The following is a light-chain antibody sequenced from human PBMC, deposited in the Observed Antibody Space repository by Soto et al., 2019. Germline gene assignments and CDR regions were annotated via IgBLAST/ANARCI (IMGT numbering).Light chain of an antibody. Sequence: QSALTQPPSVSGAPGQRVTISCTGSRSNIGAGYDVHWYQQLPGTAPRLLIYTNTYRPSGVPDRFSGSKSGTSASLAISGRQAEDEADYYCQSYDSRLRAWVFGTGTKLTV. V-gene: IGLV1-40*01. CDR2: TNT. CDR3: QSYDSRLRAWV. CDR1: RSNIGAGYD. J-gene: IGLJ1*01.